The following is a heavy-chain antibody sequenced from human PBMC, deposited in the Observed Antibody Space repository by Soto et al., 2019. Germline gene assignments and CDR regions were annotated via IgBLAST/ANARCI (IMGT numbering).Heavy chain of an antibody. V-gene: IGHV2-5*02. D-gene: IGHD2-21*02. CDR1: AFSLSTGGVG. J-gene: IGHJ6*02. Sequence: QITLKESGPTLVKPTQTLTLTCTFSAFSLSTGGVGVGWIRQPPGKALAWLALIYWDDDKRYSPSLRSRLTITKDTSKNPVVLTMTNMDPVDTATYYCIQSRCGGDCLQSYASYYYYGLDVWVQGPTVTVSS. CDR3: IQSRCGGDCLQSYASYYYYGLDV. CDR2: IYWDDDK.